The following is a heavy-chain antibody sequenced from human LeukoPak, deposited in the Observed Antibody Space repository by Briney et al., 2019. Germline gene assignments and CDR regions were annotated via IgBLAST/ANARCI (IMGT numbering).Heavy chain of an antibody. CDR1: GFTVSSNY. CDR3: ARGTPRRVGATLDY. Sequence: GALRLSCAASGFTVSSNYMSWVRQAPGKGLEWVSVIYSGGSTYYADSVKGRFTISRDNSKNTLYLQMNSLRAEDTAVYYCARGTPRRVGATLDYWGQGTLVTVSS. D-gene: IGHD1-26*01. CDR2: IYSGGST. V-gene: IGHV3-66*01. J-gene: IGHJ4*02.